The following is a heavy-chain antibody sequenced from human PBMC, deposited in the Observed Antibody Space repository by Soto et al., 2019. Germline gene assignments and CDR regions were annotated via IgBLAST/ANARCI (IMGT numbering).Heavy chain of an antibody. CDR1: GFTFSSYA. CDR3: AKDRDYYDTSGSSFYYYGMDV. CDR2: ISGSGGST. J-gene: IGHJ6*02. D-gene: IGHD3-22*01. V-gene: IGHV3-23*01. Sequence: GGSLRLSCAASGFTFSSYAMSWVRQAPGKGLEWVSAISGSGGSTYYADSVKGRITISRDNSKNTLYLQMNSLRAEDAAVSYCAKDRDYYDTSGSSFYYYGMDVWGQGTTVTVSS.